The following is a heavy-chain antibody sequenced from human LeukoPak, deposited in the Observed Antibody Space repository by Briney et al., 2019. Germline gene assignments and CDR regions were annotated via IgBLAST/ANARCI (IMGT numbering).Heavy chain of an antibody. D-gene: IGHD3-16*01. V-gene: IGHV5-51*01. CDR1: GYIFTTYG. J-gene: IGHJ4*02. CDR3: ARQIGGGLFDY. CDR2: INLGDSDT. Sequence: GESLKISCKGSGYIFTTYGIGWVRQMPGKGLEWMGIINLGDSDTRYSPSFQGQVTISADKSISTAYLQWSSLRASDTAMYYCARQIGGGLFDYWGQGTLVTVSS.